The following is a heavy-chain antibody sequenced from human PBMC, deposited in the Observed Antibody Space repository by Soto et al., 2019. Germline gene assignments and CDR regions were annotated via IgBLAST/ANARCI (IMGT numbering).Heavy chain of an antibody. CDR3: AKYASSGYYYEDHYFQH. CDR2: ISGSGGST. Sequence: GGSLRLSCAASGFTFSSYAMSWVRQAPGKGLEWVSAISGSGGSTYYADSVKGRFTISRDNSKNTLYLQMNSLRAEDTAVYYCAKYASSGYYYEDHYFQHWGQGTLVTVSS. CDR1: GFTFSSYA. V-gene: IGHV3-23*01. J-gene: IGHJ1*01. D-gene: IGHD3-22*01.